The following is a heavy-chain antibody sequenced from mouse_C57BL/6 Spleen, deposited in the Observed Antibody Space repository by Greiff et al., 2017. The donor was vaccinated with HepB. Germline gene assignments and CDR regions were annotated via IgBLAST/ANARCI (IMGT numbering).Heavy chain of an antibody. CDR2: IYPGDGDT. CDR3: ARTPLDSSGYAWFAY. CDR1: GYAFSSSW. D-gene: IGHD3-2*02. J-gene: IGHJ3*01. V-gene: IGHV1-82*01. Sequence: VKPGASVKISCKASGYAFSSSWMNWVKQRPGKGLEWIGRIYPGDGDTNYNGKFKGKATLTADKSSSTAYMQLSSLTSEDSAVYFCARTPLDSSGYAWFAYWGQGTLVTVSA.